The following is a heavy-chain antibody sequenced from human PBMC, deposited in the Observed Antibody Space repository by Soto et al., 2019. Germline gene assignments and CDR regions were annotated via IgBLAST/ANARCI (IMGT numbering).Heavy chain of an antibody. CDR3: AKRDSGSGRSPPLINY. D-gene: IGHD3-10*01. CDR2: VGGGGDNT. V-gene: IGHV3-23*01. Sequence: EVQLLESGGGLVQPGGSLRLSCAASGFTFSSYSMNWVRQAPGKGLEWVASVGGGGDNTFYADSVKGRFTISRDDSQNTLDLQMNRLRAEDTAVYFCAKRDSGSGRSPPLINYWGQGTLVTVSS. CDR1: GFTFSSYS. J-gene: IGHJ4*02.